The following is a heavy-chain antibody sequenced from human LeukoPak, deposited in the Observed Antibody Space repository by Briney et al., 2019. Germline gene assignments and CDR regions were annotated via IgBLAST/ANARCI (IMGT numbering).Heavy chain of an antibody. CDR3: ARSRWADYYMDV. CDR2: ISSSSSYI. J-gene: IGHJ6*03. Sequence: PGGSLRLSCAASGFTFSSYSMNWVRQAPGEGLEWVSSISSSSSYIYYADSVKGRFTISRDNAKNSLYLQMNSLRAEDTAVYYCARSRWADYYMDVWGKGTTVTVSS. CDR1: GFTFSSYS. V-gene: IGHV3-21*01. D-gene: IGHD4-23*01.